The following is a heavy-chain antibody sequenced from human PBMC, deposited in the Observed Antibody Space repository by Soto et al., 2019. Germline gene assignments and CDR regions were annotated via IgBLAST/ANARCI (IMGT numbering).Heavy chain of an antibody. CDR2: ISAYNGNT. D-gene: IGHD3-3*01. J-gene: IGHJ6*02. Sequence: ASVKVSCKASGYTFTSYGINWVRQAPGQGLEWMGWISAYNGNTNYAQKLQGRVTMTTDTSTSTAYMELRSLRSDDTAMYYCARHAYDFWSGHPNPRYYYGMDVWGQGTTVTVSS. CDR1: GYTFTSYG. V-gene: IGHV1-18*01. CDR3: ARHAYDFWSGHPNPRYYYGMDV.